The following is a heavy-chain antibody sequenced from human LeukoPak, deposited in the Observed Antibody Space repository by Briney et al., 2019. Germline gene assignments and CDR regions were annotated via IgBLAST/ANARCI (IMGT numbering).Heavy chain of an antibody. CDR2: IYYSGST. CDR1: GGSISSSSYY. CDR3: ARLGGYNWNPRHYYFYYMDV. J-gene: IGHJ6*03. D-gene: IGHD1-20*01. Sequence: RPSETLSLTCTVSGGSISSSSYYWGWIRQPPGKGLEWIGSIYYSGSTYYNPSLKSRVTVSVDTSKNQFSLKLTSVTAADTAMYFCARLGGYNWNPRHYYFYYMDVWGKGTTVTVSS. V-gene: IGHV4-39*01.